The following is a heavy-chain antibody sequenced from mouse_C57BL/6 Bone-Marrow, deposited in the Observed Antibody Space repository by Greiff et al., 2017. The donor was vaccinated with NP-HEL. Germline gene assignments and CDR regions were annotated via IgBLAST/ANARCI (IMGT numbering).Heavy chain of an antibody. J-gene: IGHJ4*01. CDR3: ARTPYDNYVLYYYAMDY. CDR1: GYTFTDYY. V-gene: IGHV1-76*01. CDR2: IYPGSGNT. Sequence: QVQLQQSGAELVRPGASVKLSCKASGYTFTDYYINWVKQRPGPGLEWIARIYPGSGNTYYNETFTGKATLTAEKSSSTAYMQLSSMTSEDSAVYFCARTPYDNYVLYYYAMDYWGQGTSVTVSS. D-gene: IGHD2-1*01.